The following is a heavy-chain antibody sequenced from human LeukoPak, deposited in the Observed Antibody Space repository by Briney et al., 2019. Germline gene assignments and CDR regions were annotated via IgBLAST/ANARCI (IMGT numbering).Heavy chain of an antibody. CDR1: GYTFTSYG. D-gene: IGHD3-22*01. Sequence: ASVKVSCKASGYTFTSYGISWVRQDPGQGLEWMGWSSAYNGNTNYAQKLQGRVTMTTDTSTSTAYMELRSLRSDDTAVYYCARDQDYYDSSGYDYWGQGTLVTVSS. V-gene: IGHV1-18*01. CDR2: SSAYNGNT. CDR3: ARDQDYYDSSGYDY. J-gene: IGHJ4*02.